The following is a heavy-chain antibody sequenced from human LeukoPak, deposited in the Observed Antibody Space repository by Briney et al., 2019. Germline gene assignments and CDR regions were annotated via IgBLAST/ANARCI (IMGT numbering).Heavy chain of an antibody. Sequence: KSSETLSLTCTVSGGSISSSSYYWGWIRQPPGKGLEWIGSIYYSGSTYYNPSLKSRVTISVDTSKNQFSLKLSSVTAADTAVYYCARHVDSSSWYYFDYWGQGTLVTVSS. CDR2: IYYSGST. CDR3: ARHVDSSSWYYFDY. D-gene: IGHD6-13*01. CDR1: GGSISSSSYY. J-gene: IGHJ4*02. V-gene: IGHV4-39*01.